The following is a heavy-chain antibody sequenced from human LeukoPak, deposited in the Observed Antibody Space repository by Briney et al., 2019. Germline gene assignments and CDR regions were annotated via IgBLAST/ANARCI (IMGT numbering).Heavy chain of an antibody. J-gene: IGHJ4*02. CDR2: IIPIFGTA. CDR1: GGTFSSYA. D-gene: IGHD1-26*01. Sequence: ASVKVSCKASGGTFSSYAISWVRRAPGQGLEWMGGIIPIFGTANYVQKFQGRVTITADESTSTAYMELSSLRSEDTAVYYCARGGGSYYVSDYWGQGTLVTVSS. CDR3: ARGGGSYYVSDY. V-gene: IGHV1-69*13.